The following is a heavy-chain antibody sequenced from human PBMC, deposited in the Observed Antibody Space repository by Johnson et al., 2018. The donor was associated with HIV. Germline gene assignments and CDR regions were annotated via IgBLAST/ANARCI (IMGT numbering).Heavy chain of an antibody. V-gene: IGHV3-30*03. CDR1: GFTFDDYG. J-gene: IGHJ3*01. CDR2: ISYDGSNK. D-gene: IGHD3-10*01. CDR3: YCTDHVGAGSESKGTFDA. Sequence: QVQLVESGGGLVQPGGSLRLSCAASGFTFDDYGMSWVRQAPGKGLEWVAVISYDGSNKYYADSVKGRFTISRDNSKNTLYLQMTSLRQDDTAVYSCYCTDHVGAGSESKGTFDAWGQGTMVTVSS.